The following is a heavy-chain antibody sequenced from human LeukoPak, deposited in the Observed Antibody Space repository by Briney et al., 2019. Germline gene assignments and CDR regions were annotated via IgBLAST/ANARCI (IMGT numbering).Heavy chain of an antibody. CDR3: ARDIFLSSSSGYFDY. D-gene: IGHD6-6*01. J-gene: IGHJ4*02. CDR1: GESFNGHY. CDR2: IHQSGST. V-gene: IGHV4-34*01. Sequence: PSETLSLTCAIYGESFNGHYWSWIRQPPGKGLEWIGEIHQSGSTNDNPSLKSRVTMSVDTSKKQFSLKLTSVTAADTAVYYCARDIFLSSSSGYFDYWGQGTLVTVSS.